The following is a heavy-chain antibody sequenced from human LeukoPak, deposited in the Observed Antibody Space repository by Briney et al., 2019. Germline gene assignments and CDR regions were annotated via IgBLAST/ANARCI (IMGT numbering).Heavy chain of an antibody. J-gene: IGHJ3*02. CDR3: ARRYESDAFDI. D-gene: IGHD3-16*01. CDR2: IYYSGST. CDR1: GYSINSGYF. Sequence: SETLSLTCTVSGYSINSGYFWGWVRQPPGKGLEWIGSIYYSGSTYYNPSLKSRVTISVDTSKNQFSLKLSSVTAADTAVYYCARRYESDAFDIWGQGTMVTVSS. V-gene: IGHV4-38-2*02.